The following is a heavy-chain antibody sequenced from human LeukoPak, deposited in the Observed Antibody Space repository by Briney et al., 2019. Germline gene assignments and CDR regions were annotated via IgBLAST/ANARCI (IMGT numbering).Heavy chain of an antibody. CDR2: ISSSSSYI. CDR3: ARVDSGYSGYGPFLN. Sequence: GGSLRLSRAASGFTFSSYSMNWVRQAPGKGLEWVSSISSSSSYIYYADSVKGRFTISRDNAKNSLYLQMNSLRAEDTAVYYCARVDSGYSGYGPFLNWGQGTLVTVSS. CDR1: GFTFSSYS. J-gene: IGHJ4*02. D-gene: IGHD5-12*01. V-gene: IGHV3-21*01.